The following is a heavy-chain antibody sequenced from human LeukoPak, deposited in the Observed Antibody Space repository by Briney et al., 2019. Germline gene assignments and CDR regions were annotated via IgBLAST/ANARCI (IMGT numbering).Heavy chain of an antibody. CDR1: GFTFSDYW. CDR3: TGGALDY. Sequence: QTGGSLRLSCAASGFTFSDYWMSWVRQAPGQGLEWVAKINQDGREQHFVDSVKGRFTISRDNAKNSLFLQMDSLRAEDTAAYYCTGGALDYWGQGALVTVSS. J-gene: IGHJ4*02. CDR2: INQDGREQ. V-gene: IGHV3-7*04.